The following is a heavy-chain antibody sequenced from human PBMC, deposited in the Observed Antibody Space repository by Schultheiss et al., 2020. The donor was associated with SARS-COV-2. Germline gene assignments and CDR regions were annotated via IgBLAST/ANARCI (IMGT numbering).Heavy chain of an antibody. Sequence: SETLSLTCTVSGGSISSYYWSWIRQPAGKGLEWIGRIYTSGSTNYNPSLKSRVTMSVDTSKNQFSLKLSSVTAADTAVYYCASDHFTIFGVVTLPRQNWYFDLWGRGTLVTVSS. CDR1: GGSISSYY. CDR3: ASDHFTIFGVVTLPRQNWYFDL. CDR2: IYTSGST. J-gene: IGHJ2*01. V-gene: IGHV4-4*07. D-gene: IGHD3-3*01.